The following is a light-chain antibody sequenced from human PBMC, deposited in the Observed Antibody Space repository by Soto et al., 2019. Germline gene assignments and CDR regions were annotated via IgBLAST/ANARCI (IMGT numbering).Light chain of an antibody. CDR2: GAS. CDR3: QHCGRWPRT. J-gene: IGKJ2*01. V-gene: IGKV3-11*01. Sequence: EIVLTQSPATLSLSPGERATLSCRASQSVNDYLAWYQQKPGQTPRLLIYGASNSATGIPLRFSGSGSATDYSVTISCLDPEDFAVDYCQHCGRWPRTFGQATKLDIK. CDR1: QSVNDY.